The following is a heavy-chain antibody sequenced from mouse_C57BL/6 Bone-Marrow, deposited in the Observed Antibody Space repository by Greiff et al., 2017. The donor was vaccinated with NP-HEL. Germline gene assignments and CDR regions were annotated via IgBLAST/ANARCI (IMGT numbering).Heavy chain of an antibody. Sequence: EVKLEESGGGLVQPGGSLKLSCAASGFTFSDYYMYWVRQTPEKRLEWVAYISNGGGSTYYPDTVKGRFTISRDNAKNTLYLQMSRLKSEDTAMYYCARHYGSSYGFAYWGQGTLVTVSA. CDR2: ISNGGGST. CDR1: GFTFSDYY. CDR3: ARHYGSSYGFAY. V-gene: IGHV5-12*01. J-gene: IGHJ3*01. D-gene: IGHD1-1*01.